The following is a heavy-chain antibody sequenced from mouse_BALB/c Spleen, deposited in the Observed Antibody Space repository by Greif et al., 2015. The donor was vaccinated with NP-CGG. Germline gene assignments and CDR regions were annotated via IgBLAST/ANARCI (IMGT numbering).Heavy chain of an antibody. Sequence: QVQLQQSGAELVRPGASVKLSCKASGYTFTSYWMNWVKQRPVQGLEWIGRIDPYDSETHYSQQFKDKAILTVDKSYSPSYIQRNSLTSEYSAVYYFARSGLRYSMDDCGQGTSVTGSS. V-gene: IGHV1-52*01. J-gene: IGHJ4*01. CDR1: GYTFTSYW. D-gene: IGHD1-1*01. CDR3: ARSGLRYSMDD. CDR2: IDPYDSET.